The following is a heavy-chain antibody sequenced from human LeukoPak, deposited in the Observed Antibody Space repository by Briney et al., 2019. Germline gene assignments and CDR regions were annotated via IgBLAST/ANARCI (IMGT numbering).Heavy chain of an antibody. V-gene: IGHV3-53*01. CDR3: ARESSGILTGYYIDY. CDR1: GFTVSSNY. Sequence: GGSLRLSCAASGFTVSSNYMSWVRQAPGKGLKWVSVIYSGGSTYYADSVKGRFTISRDNSKNTLYLQMNSLRAEDTAVYYCARESSGILTGYYIDYWGQGTLVTVSS. J-gene: IGHJ4*02. CDR2: IYSGGST. D-gene: IGHD3-9*01.